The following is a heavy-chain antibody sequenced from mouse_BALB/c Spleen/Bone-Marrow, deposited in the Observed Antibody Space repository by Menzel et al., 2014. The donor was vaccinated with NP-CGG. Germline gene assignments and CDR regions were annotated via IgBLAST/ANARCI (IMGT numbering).Heavy chain of an antibody. V-gene: IGHV5-4*02. J-gene: IGHJ3*01. Sequence: EVQVVESGGALVKPGGSLKLSCAASGFTFSDYFMYWVRQTPEKRLEWDATISDGGNYTCYPDSVKGRFTISRDNAKNNLHLQMNSLKSEDTAKYFCARDGDYRYAWFAFWGQGTLVTVSA. CDR2: ISDGGNYT. CDR3: ARDGDYRYAWFAF. CDR1: GFTFSDYF. D-gene: IGHD2-14*01.